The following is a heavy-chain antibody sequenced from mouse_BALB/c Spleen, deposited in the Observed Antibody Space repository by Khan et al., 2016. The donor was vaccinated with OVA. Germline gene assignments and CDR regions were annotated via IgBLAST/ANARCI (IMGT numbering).Heavy chain of an antibody. CDR3: AREEALDHFDH. CDR1: GYIFTSYW. J-gene: IGHJ2*01. Sequence: QVQLKQSGAELVRPGASVKLSCKTSGYIFTSYWIHWVKQRSGQGLEWIARIYPGTDNSYYNEKFKDKATLTADKSSSTAYMQLSSLKSEDSDVYVCAREEALDHFDHWGQGTTLTVSS. D-gene: IGHD3-2*02. V-gene: IGHV1-76*01. CDR2: IYPGTDNS.